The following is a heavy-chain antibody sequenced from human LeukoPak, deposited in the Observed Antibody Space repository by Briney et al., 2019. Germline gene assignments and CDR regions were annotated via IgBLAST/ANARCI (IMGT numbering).Heavy chain of an antibody. Sequence: GGSLRLSCAASGFAFSDYYMSWVRQAPGKGLEWVSVIYSGGSTYYADSVKGRFTISRDSSKNTLYLQMNSLRAEDTAVYYCARHGGGGYYFLDYWGQGTLVTVSS. CDR1: GFAFSDYY. CDR2: IYSGGST. CDR3: ARHGGGGYYFLDY. D-gene: IGHD3-10*01. J-gene: IGHJ4*02. V-gene: IGHV3-66*04.